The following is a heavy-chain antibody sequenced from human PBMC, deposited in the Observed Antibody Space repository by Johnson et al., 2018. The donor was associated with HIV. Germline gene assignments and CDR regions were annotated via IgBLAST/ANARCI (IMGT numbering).Heavy chain of an antibody. CDR2: ISGSGSII. CDR1: GFTFSDHY. D-gene: IGHD1-26*01. Sequence: QVQLVESGGGLVKPGGSLKLSCAVSGFTFSDHYMSWIRQTPGKGLQWVSYISGSGSIIYSTDSVQGRFTISRDNVKNSLYLQMDSLRPEDTAVYYCARRRGSSAKDIWGQGTMVTVSS. CDR3: ARRRGSSAKDI. J-gene: IGHJ3*02. V-gene: IGHV3-11*04.